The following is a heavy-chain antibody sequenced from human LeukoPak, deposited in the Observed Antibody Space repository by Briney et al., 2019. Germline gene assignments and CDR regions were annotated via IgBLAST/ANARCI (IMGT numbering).Heavy chain of an antibody. J-gene: IGHJ3*02. V-gene: IGHV4-34*01. CDR2: INHSGST. CDR1: GGSFSGYY. D-gene: IGHD3-22*01. CDR3: AKSNGYGLIDI. Sequence: SETLSLTCDVYGGSFSGYYWSWIHQPPGNGLEWIGEINHSGSTNYSPSLKSRVTISLDTSRNQFSLKLNSVTAADTAVYYCAKSNGYGLIDIWGQGTMVTVSS.